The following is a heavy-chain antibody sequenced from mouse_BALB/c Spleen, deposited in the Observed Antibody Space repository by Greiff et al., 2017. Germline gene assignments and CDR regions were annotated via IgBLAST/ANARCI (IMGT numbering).Heavy chain of an antibody. V-gene: IGHV5-6-4*01. Sequence: EVKLVESGGGLVKPGGSLKLSCAASGFTFSSYTMSWVRQTPEKRLEWVATISSGGSYTYYPDSVKGRFTISRDNAKNTLYLQMSSLKSEDTAMYYCTREDDYDEGGYYYAMDYWGQGTSVTVSS. CDR1: GFTFSSYT. CDR2: ISSGGSYT. CDR3: TREDDYDEGGYYYAMDY. D-gene: IGHD2-4*01. J-gene: IGHJ4*01.